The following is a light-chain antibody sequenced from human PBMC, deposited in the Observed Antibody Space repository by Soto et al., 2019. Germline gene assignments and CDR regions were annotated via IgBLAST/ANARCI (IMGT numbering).Light chain of an antibody. CDR2: EVT. CDR3: SSYTSSTTLDVV. CDR1: SSDVGGHNY. V-gene: IGLV2-14*01. J-gene: IGLJ2*01. Sequence: QSALTQPASVSGSPGQSITISCTGTSSDVGGHNYVSWYQQHPGTAPKLMIYEVTNRPSGVSNRFSGSKSSNTASLTISGLQAEDEADYYCSSYTSSTTLDVVFGGGTKLTVL.